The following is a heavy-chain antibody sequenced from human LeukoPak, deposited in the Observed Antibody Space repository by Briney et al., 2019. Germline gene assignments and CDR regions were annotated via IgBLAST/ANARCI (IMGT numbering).Heavy chain of an antibody. D-gene: IGHD1-26*01. CDR3: ARGYSGSYGRFDY. CDR1: GGSISSFY. Sequence: SETLSLTCTVPGGSISSFYWSSIRQPPGKGLEWIGYIYYSGNTNYNPSLKNRVTISVDTSKNQFSLKLSSVTAADTAVYYCARGYSGSYGRFDYWGQGTLATVSS. V-gene: IGHV4-59*01. J-gene: IGHJ4*02. CDR2: IYYSGNT.